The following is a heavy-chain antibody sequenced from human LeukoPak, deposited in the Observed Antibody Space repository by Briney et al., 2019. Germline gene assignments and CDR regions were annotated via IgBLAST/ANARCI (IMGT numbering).Heavy chain of an antibody. D-gene: IGHD4-17*01. CDR1: GFTFSSYS. CDR3: ARVPTTVPSGGFDY. CDR2: ISSSSSYI. Sequence: PGGSLRLSCAASGFTFSSYSMNWVRQAPGKGLEWVSSISSSSSYIYYADSVKGRFTTSRDNAKNSLYLQMNSLRAEDTAVYYCARVPTTVPSGGFDYWGQGTLVTVSS. V-gene: IGHV3-21*01. J-gene: IGHJ4*02.